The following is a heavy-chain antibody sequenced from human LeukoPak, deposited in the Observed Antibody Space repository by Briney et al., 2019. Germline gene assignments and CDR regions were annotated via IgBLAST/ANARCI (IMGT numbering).Heavy chain of an antibody. V-gene: IGHV3-23*01. J-gene: IGHJ6*03. Sequence: GGSLRLSCAVSGFTFSSYAMSCVRQAPGKGLEWVSVISGSESSSYYADSVKGRFTISRDNSNNTLNLQMNSLRAEDTAIYYCAKDLADRPNFYYYYMDVWGKGTTVTVSS. CDR1: GFTFSSYA. D-gene: IGHD6-6*01. CDR3: AKDLADRPNFYYYYMDV. CDR2: ISGSESSS.